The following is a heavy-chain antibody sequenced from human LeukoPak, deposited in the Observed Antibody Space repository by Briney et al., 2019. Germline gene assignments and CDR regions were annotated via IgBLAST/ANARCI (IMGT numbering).Heavy chain of an antibody. V-gene: IGHV1-69*05. J-gene: IGHJ4*02. D-gene: IGHD3-3*01. CDR2: IIPIFGTA. CDR1: GGTFSSYA. CDR3: AAGFLESQFDY. Sequence: GASVKVSCKASGGTFSSYAISWVRQAPGQGLEWMGGIIPIFGTANYAQKFQGRVTITRDMSTSTAYMELSSLRSEDTAVYYCAAGFLESQFDYWGQGTLVTVSS.